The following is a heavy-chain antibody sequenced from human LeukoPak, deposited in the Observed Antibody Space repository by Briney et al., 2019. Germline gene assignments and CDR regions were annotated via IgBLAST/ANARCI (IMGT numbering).Heavy chain of an antibody. CDR2: FGETT. D-gene: IGHD7-27*01. V-gene: IGHV3-49*02. CDR3: TRRERENWGSSVY. J-gene: IGHJ4*02. Sequence: FGETTENAASVQGRFTISRDDSKSIACLQMNSLKTEDTAVHYCTRRERENWGSSVYWGQGTLVTVSS.